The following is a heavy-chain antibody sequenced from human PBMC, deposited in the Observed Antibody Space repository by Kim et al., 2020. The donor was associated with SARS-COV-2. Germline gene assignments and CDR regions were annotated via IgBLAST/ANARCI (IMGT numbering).Heavy chain of an antibody. V-gene: IGHV3-30*18. CDR3: AKDPSAVNSGYDWYFDY. CDR1: GFTFSSYG. Sequence: GGSLRLSCAASGFTFSSYGMHWVRQAPGKGLEWVAVISYDGSNKYYADSVKGRFTISRDNSKNTLYLQMNSLRAEDTAVYYCAKDPSAVNSGYDWYFDYWGQGSLVTVSS. J-gene: IGHJ4*02. CDR2: ISYDGSNK. D-gene: IGHD5-12*01.